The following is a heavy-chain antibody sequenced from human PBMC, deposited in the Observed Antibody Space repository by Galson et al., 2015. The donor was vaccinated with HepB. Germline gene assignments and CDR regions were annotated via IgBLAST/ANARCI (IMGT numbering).Heavy chain of an antibody. D-gene: IGHD5-18*01. CDR1: GFTFSSYS. Sequence: SLRLSCAASGFTFSSYSMNWVRQAPGKGLEWVSYISSSSSTIYYADSVKGRFTISRDNAKNSLYLQMNSLRAEDTAVYYCARDGRSYGYGNYYYYGMDVWGQGTTVTVSS. J-gene: IGHJ6*02. CDR2: ISSSSSTI. V-gene: IGHV3-48*01. CDR3: ARDGRSYGYGNYYYYGMDV.